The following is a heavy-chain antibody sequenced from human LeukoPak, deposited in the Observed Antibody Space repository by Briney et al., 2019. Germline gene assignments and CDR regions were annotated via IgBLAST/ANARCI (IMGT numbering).Heavy chain of an antibody. CDR3: ATSSLARDYFFAFDI. J-gene: IGHJ3*02. D-gene: IGHD3-10*01. Sequence: GASVKVSCKVSGYTLTELSMHWVRQAPGKGLERMGGFDPEDGETIYAQKFQGRVTMTEDTSTDTAYMELSSLRSEDTAVYYCATSSLARDYFFAFDIWGQGTMVTVSS. CDR1: GYTLTELS. CDR2: FDPEDGET. V-gene: IGHV1-24*01.